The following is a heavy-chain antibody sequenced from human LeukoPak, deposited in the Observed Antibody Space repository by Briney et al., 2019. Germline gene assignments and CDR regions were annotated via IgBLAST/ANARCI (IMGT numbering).Heavy chain of an antibody. Sequence: GSSVKVSCKASGGTFSSYAISWVRQAPGQGLEWMGRIIPIFGTANYAQKFQGRVTITTDESTSTASMELSSLRSEDTAVYYCAKVCEEDYYYYMDVWGKGTTVTVSS. V-gene: IGHV1-69*05. CDR3: AKVCEEDYYYYMDV. J-gene: IGHJ6*03. CDR2: IIPIFGTA. CDR1: GGTFSSYA.